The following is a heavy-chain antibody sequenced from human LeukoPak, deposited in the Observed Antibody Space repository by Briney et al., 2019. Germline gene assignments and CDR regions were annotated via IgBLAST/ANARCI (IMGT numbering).Heavy chain of an antibody. CDR2: INPNSGGT. V-gene: IGHV1-2*02. CDR3: ARTRQWLVPTTDYYYYYGMDV. J-gene: IGHJ6*02. D-gene: IGHD6-19*01. Sequence: ASVKVSCKASGYTFTGYYMHWVRQAPGQGLEWMGWINPNSGGTNYAQKFQGRVTMTRDTSISTAYMELSRLRSDDTAVYYCARTRQWLVPTTDYYYYYGMDVWGQGTTVTVSS. CDR1: GYTFTGYY.